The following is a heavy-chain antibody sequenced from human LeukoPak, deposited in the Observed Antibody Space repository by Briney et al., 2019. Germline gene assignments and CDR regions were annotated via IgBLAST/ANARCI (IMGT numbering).Heavy chain of an antibody. J-gene: IGHJ3*02. D-gene: IGHD3-10*01. CDR2: IGAYNGNT. V-gene: IGHV1-18*01. Sequence: ASVKVSCKASGYTFTSYGISWVRQAPGQGLEWMGWIGAYNGNTNYAQKLQGRVTMTTDTSTSTAYMELRSLRSDDTAVYYCARESDVRTRRGDDAFDIWGQGTMVTVSS. CDR1: GYTFTSYG. CDR3: ARESDVRTRRGDDAFDI.